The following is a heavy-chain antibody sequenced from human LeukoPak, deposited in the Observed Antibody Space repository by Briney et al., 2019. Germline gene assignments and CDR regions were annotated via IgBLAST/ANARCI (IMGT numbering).Heavy chain of an antibody. D-gene: IGHD3-9*01. CDR1: GFTFSSYA. CDR3: TTDWVLRYFDWLLRDDAFDI. V-gene: IGHV3-23*01. J-gene: IGHJ3*02. Sequence: GGSLRLSCAASGFTFSSYAMSWVRQAPGKGLEWVSGISGSGGSTYYADSVKGRFTISRDNSKNTLYLQMNSLKTEDTAVYYCTTDWVLRYFDWLLRDDAFDIWGQGTMVTVSS. CDR2: ISGSGGST.